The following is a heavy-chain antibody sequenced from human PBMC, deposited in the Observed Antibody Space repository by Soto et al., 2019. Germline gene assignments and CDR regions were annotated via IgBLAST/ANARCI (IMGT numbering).Heavy chain of an antibody. CDR2: ISNSGSNT. Sequence: GGSLRLSCAASGFTFSSYAMSWVRQAPGKGLEWVSTISNSGSNTYYADSVKGRFTISRDNSKNTLYLQMNSLRAEDTAVYYCAKPAGVRDATDHFDYWGQGTLVTVSS. J-gene: IGHJ4*03. CDR1: GFTFSSYA. V-gene: IGHV3-23*01. CDR3: AKPAGVRDATDHFDY. D-gene: IGHD2-2*01.